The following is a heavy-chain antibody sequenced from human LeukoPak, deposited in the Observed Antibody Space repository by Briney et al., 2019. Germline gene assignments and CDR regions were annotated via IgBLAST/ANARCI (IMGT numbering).Heavy chain of an antibody. CDR2: IWSDGNTK. CDR1: GLTFNLYG. D-gene: IGHD5-24*01. V-gene: IGHV3-33*06. CDR3: AKGEMATGYFDY. J-gene: IGHJ4*02. Sequence: GGSLRLSCAASGLTFNLYGMHWVRQAPGKGLEWVAVIWSDGNTKYYADSVKGRFTISRDDSKNTLYLQMNSLRVEYTAMYYCAKGEMATGYFDYWGQGTLVTVSS.